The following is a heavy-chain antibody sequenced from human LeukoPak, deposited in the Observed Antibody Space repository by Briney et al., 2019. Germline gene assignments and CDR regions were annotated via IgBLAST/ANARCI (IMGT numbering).Heavy chain of an antibody. CDR1: GGSISSCSDY. D-gene: IGHD4-11*01. J-gene: IGHJ4*02. CDR3: ARETTVILFDY. Sequence: SETLSLTCTVSGGSISSCSDYGSWIRRPAGKGLEWIGRIYTSGSTNYNPSLKSRVTISVAKSKNQFSLKLSSVKAADTDVYYCARETTVILFDYWGQGTLVTVSS. V-gene: IGHV4-61*02. CDR2: IYTSGST.